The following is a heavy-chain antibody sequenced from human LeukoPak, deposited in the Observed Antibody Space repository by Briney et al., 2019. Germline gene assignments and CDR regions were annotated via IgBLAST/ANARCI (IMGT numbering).Heavy chain of an antibody. V-gene: IGHV4-30-2*01. Sequence: SETLSLTCTVSGGSISSGGYYWSWIRQPPGKGLEWIGYIYHSGSTYYNPSLKSRVTISVDKSKNQFSLKLSSVTAADTAVYYCARLQRPSITIFGVVRGVLDPWGQGTLVTVSS. CDR3: ARLQRPSITIFGVVRGVLDP. CDR1: GGSISSGGYY. J-gene: IGHJ5*02. D-gene: IGHD3-3*01. CDR2: IYHSGST.